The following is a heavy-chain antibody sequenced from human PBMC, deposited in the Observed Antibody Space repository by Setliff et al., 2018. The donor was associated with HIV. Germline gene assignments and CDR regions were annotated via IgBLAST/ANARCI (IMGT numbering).Heavy chain of an antibody. D-gene: IGHD1-26*01. Sequence: SETLSLTCSVSGGSLSSGSHYCTWLRQAAGKGLEWIGHFYTSGTTNYNPSLESRVTISVDTSKNQFSLKLSSVTAADTAVYYCARDSGSYLPYYFDYWGQGTLVTVSS. V-gene: IGHV4-61*09. J-gene: IGHJ4*02. CDR2: FYTSGTT. CDR1: GGSLSSGSHY. CDR3: ARDSGSYLPYYFDY.